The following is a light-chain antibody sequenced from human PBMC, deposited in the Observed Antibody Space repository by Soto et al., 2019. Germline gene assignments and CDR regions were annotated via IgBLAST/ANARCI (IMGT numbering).Light chain of an antibody. V-gene: IGKV3-20*01. Sequence: EIVLTQSPGTLSLSPGERATLSCRASQSVSSSYLAWYQQKPGQAPRLLIYGASSRATGIPDRFSGSGSGTDFTLTSSRLEPDDVAVYYCQQYGSSPLTLGGGTKVEIK. CDR1: QSVSSSY. CDR2: GAS. CDR3: QQYGSSPLT. J-gene: IGKJ4*01.